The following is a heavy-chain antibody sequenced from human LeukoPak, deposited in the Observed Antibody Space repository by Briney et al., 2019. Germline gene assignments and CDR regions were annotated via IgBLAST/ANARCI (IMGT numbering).Heavy chain of an antibody. CDR3: ARLVGADFCDY. V-gene: IGHV4-38-2*02. CDR2: LYHSGST. CDR1: GYSIGSDYY. J-gene: IGHJ4*02. Sequence: PSETLSLTCTVSGYSIGSDYYWGWVRQPPGKRLEWIGSLYHSGSTYYSPSLKSRVTISMDTSKNRFSLKLSSVTAADTAVYFCARLVGADFCDYWGQGTLVTVSS. D-gene: IGHD1-26*01.